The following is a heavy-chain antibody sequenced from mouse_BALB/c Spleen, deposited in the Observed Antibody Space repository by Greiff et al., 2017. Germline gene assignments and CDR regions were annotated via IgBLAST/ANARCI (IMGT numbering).Heavy chain of an antibody. J-gene: IGHJ4*01. CDR3: ARRSPARAEAMDY. CDR2: ISSGSSTI. Sequence: VQLKESGGGLVQPGGSRKLSCAASGFTFSSFGMHWVRQAPEKGLEWVAYISSGSSTIYYADTVKGRFTISRDNPKNTLFLQMTSLRSEDTAMYYCARRSPARAEAMDYWGQGTSVTVSS. V-gene: IGHV5-17*02. CDR1: GFTFSSFG. D-gene: IGHD3-1*01.